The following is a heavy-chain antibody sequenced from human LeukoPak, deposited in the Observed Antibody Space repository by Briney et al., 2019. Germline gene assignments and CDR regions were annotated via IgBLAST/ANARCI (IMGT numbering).Heavy chain of an antibody. CDR3: AKGLPGVSDSSGYYNY. J-gene: IGHJ4*02. D-gene: IGHD3-22*01. CDR1: GFTFDDYA. V-gene: IGHV3-9*01. CDR2: ISGNSGSI. Sequence: PGRSLRLSCAASGFTFDDYAMHWVRQAPGKGLEGFSVISGNSGSIGYADSVKGRFTISRDNAKNSLYLQMNSLRAEDTALYYCAKGLPGVSDSSGYYNYWGQGTLVTVSS.